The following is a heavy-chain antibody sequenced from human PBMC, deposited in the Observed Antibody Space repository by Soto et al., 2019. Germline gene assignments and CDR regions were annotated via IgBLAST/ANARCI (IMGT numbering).Heavy chain of an antibody. CDR1: GFTFSNYA. D-gene: IGHD2-21*02. CDR3: ARERRGGNSGYYLDY. Sequence: QVQLVESGGGVVQPGRSLRLSCAASGFTFSNYAMHWVRQAPGKGLEWVTVISSDGNNKYYADSVKGRFTISRDNSKNTLYLQVISLRDEDTAVYYCARERRGGNSGYYLDYWGQGTLVTVSS. V-gene: IGHV3-30-3*01. CDR2: ISSDGNNK. J-gene: IGHJ4*02.